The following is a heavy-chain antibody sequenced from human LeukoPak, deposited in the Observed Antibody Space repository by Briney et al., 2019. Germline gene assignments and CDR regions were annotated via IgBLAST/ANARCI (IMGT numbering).Heavy chain of an antibody. V-gene: IGHV3-7*03. Sequence: PGGSLRLSCAASGFTFSSYWMSWVRQAPGKGLEWVANIKQDGSEKYYVDSVKGRFTISRDNAKNPLYLQMNSLRAEDTAVYYCAREIRPRIWLGSTGYWGQGTLVTVS. D-gene: IGHD3-10*02. CDR2: IKQDGSEK. CDR3: AREIRPRIWLGSTGY. CDR1: GFTFSSYW. J-gene: IGHJ4*02.